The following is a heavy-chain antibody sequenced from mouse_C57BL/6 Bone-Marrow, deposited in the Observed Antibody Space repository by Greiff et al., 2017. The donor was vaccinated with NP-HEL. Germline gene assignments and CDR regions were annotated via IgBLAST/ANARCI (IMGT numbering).Heavy chain of an antibody. CDR2: ISYDGSN. Sequence: ESGPGLVKPSQSLSLTCSVTGYSITSGYYWNWIRQFPGNKLEWMGYISYDGSNNYNPSLKNRISITRDTSKNQFFLKLNSVTTEDTATYYCARGWLRDYFDYWGQGTTLTVSS. V-gene: IGHV3-6*01. J-gene: IGHJ2*01. CDR1: GYSITSGYY. D-gene: IGHD2-2*01. CDR3: ARGWLRDYFDY.